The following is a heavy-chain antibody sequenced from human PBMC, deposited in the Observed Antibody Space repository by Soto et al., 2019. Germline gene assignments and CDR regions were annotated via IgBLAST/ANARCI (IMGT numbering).Heavy chain of an antibody. CDR3: AKDGGYSYGPYDY. J-gene: IGHJ4*02. Sequence: EVQLVESGGGLVQPGGSLRLSCVASGFTFGSYSMNWVRQAPGKGLEWVSYISSSSSTIYYADSVEGRFTISRDNAKNSLYLQMNSLRAEDTAVYYCAKDGGYSYGPYDYWGQGTLVTVSS. D-gene: IGHD5-18*01. CDR2: ISSSSSTI. CDR1: GFTFGSYS. V-gene: IGHV3-48*01.